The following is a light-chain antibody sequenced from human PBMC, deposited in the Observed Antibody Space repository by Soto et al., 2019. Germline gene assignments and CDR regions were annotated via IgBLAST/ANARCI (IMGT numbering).Light chain of an antibody. CDR1: QRISSNY. CDR3: QDYGSSPQT. Sequence: DIVLTQSPGTLSLSPGERATLSCRASQRISSNYLGWYQQKPGQAPRLLIYAASSRATGIPDRFNGSGSGTDFTLTISRLEPEDFAVYYCQDYGSSPQTFGQGTKVDIK. J-gene: IGKJ1*01. V-gene: IGKV3-20*01. CDR2: AAS.